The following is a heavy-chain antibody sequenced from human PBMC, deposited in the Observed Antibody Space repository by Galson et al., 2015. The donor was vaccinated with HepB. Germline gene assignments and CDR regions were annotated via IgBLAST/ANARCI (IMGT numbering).Heavy chain of an antibody. CDR3: ARQAEYFGSGSPPDY. J-gene: IGHJ4*02. Sequence: QSGAEVKEPGESLKISCKGSGFSLTTYWIGWVRQMPGKGLEWMGIIFPDDSDTRYSPSFQGQVTISADKSINTAYLQWNSLKASDTAIYYCARQAEYFGSGSPPDYWGQGALVTVSS. D-gene: IGHD3-10*01. V-gene: IGHV5-51*01. CDR1: GFSLTTYW. CDR2: IFPDDSDT.